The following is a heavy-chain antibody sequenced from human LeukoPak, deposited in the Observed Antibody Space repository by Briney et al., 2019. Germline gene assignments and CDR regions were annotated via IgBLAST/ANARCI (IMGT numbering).Heavy chain of an antibody. CDR2: ISTAGDT. CDR1: GFTFSNYD. Sequence: GGSLRLSCAASGFTFSNYDMHWVRQATGKGLEWVSAISTAGDTYSPGSDKGRFTISRENANNSLYVQMTSLRDGDTDDYYCDRSGISTVTTEPYYYYGMDVWGQGTTVTVSS. CDR3: DRSGISTVTTEPYYYYGMDV. V-gene: IGHV3-13*04. D-gene: IGHD4-17*01. J-gene: IGHJ6*02.